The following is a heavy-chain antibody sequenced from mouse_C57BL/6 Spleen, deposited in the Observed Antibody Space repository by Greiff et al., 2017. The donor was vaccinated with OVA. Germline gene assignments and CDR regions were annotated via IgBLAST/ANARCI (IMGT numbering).Heavy chain of an antibody. CDR2: ISSGSSTI. V-gene: IGHV5-17*01. J-gene: IGHJ3*01. Sequence: EVKLMESGGGLVKPGGSLKLSCAASGFTFSDYGMHWVRQAPETGLEWVAYISSGSSTIYSADKVKGRFTISRDNAKNTLFLQMTSLRSEDTAMYYCAQGFAYWGQGTLVTVSA. CDR1: GFTFSDYG. CDR3: AQGFAY.